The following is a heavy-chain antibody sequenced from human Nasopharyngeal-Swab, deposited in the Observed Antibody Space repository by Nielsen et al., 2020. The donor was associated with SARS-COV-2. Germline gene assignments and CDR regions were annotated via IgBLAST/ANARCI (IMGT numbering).Heavy chain of an antibody. CDR3: ARNPGVVLEYGWFDP. Sequence: SVKVSCKASGGTFSSYAISWVRQAPGQGLEWMGGIIPIFGTANYAQKFQGRVTITADESTSTAYMELSSLRSKDTAVYYCARNPGVVLEYGWFDPWGQGTLVTVSS. CDR2: IIPIFGTA. CDR1: GGTFSSYA. V-gene: IGHV1-69*13. J-gene: IGHJ5*02. D-gene: IGHD3-3*01.